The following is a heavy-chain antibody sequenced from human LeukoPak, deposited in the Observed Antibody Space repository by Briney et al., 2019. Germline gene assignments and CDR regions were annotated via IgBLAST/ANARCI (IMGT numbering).Heavy chain of an antibody. CDR2: VRSKAYGGTA. CDR3: TRDPTDIVVVPATIGDAFDI. V-gene: IGHV3-49*04. Sequence: GGSLRLSCTASGFTFGDHAMTWVRQAPGKGLEWVGFVRSKAYGGTADYAASVKGRFTISRDDSKSIAYLQMNSLKTEDTAVYYCTRDPTDIVVVPATIGDAFDIWGQGTMVTVSS. CDR1: GFTFGDHA. D-gene: IGHD2-2*01. J-gene: IGHJ3*02.